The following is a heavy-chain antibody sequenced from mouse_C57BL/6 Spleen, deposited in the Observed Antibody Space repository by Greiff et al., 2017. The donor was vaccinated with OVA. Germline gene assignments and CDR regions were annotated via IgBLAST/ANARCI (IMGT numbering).Heavy chain of an antibody. CDR2: IDPSDSYT. J-gene: IGHJ3*01. Sequence: QVQLQQPGAELVMPGASVKLSCKASGYTFTSYWMHWVKQRPGQGLEWIGEIDPSDSYTNYNQKFKGKSTLTVDKSSSTAYMQLSSLTSEDSAVYYCARSGTGAWFAYRGQGTLVTVSA. CDR1: GYTFTSYW. V-gene: IGHV1-69*01. D-gene: IGHD4-1*01. CDR3: ARSGTGAWFAY.